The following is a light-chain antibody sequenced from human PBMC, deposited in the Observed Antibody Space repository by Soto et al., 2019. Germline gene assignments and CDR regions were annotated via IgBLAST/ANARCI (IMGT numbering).Light chain of an antibody. J-gene: IGLJ1*01. CDR3: CSYAGSDTFV. V-gene: IGLV2-11*01. CDR1: SSDVGGYNY. Sequence: QSALTQPRSVSGSPGQSVTISCTGTSSDVGGYNYVSWYQQHPGKAPKLMIYDVSKRPSGVPDRFSGSKSGNTASLTISGRQAEDEADYYCCSYAGSDTFVFGTGTKLTVL. CDR2: DVS.